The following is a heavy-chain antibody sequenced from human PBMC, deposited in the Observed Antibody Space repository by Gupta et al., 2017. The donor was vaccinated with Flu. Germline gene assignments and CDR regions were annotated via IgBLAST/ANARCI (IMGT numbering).Heavy chain of an antibody. CDR3: ARDLPFDFWSAYSFDD. CDR2: ISADNDNT. Sequence: YTFTNYGISWVGRAPGQGLEWMGWISADNDNTKSEKKFQDRVTMSTDASTYTAYMELRSLRSDDTAMYYCARDLPFDFWSAYSFDDGGQGTLVTVSS. D-gene: IGHD3-3*01. J-gene: IGHJ4*02. CDR1: YTFTNYG. V-gene: IGHV1-18*01.